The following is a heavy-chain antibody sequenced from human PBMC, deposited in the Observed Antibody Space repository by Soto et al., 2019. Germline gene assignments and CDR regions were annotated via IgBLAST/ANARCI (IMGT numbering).Heavy chain of an antibody. CDR1: LGSMSRYF. D-gene: IGHD5-18*01. V-gene: IGHV4-59*01. Sequence: SETLSLTCPISLGSMSRYFWRWIRQPPEKGLARTGYIYDTLCTHSNPSLNSRVTISLDTSKNQFSLKLPAVNAAAAAVYYCTRAGTGMVQLDYWGQGTLVTVSS. CDR2: IYDTLCT. J-gene: IGHJ4*02. CDR3: TRAGTGMVQLDY.